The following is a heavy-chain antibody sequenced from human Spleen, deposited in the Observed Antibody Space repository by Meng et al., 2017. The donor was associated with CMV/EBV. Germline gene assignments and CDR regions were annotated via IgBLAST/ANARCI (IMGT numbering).Heavy chain of an antibody. CDR1: GGSISSSSYY. V-gene: IGHV4-39*07. Sequence: SETLSLTCTVSGGSISSSSYYWGWIRQPPGKGLEWIGSIYYSGSTYYNPSLKSRVTISVDTSKNQFSLKLSSVTAADTAIYYCARGPTMAAARDAFDIWGQGTLVTVSS. J-gene: IGHJ3*02. D-gene: IGHD6-6*01. CDR3: ARGPTMAAARDAFDI. CDR2: IYYSGST.